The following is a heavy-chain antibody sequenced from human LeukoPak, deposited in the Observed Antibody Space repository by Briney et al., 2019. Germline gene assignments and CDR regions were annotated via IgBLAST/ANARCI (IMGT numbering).Heavy chain of an antibody. CDR3: AKGRSFSRSYFDY. Sequence: PGGSLTLSCEASGFPFTNFAMNWVRQAPGKGLQCVSTIIGSGTDTFSADSVKGRFTMSRDNSRNTVFLQMDSLRAEDTAVYYCAKGRSFSRSYFDYWGQGILVTVSS. CDR2: IIGSGTDT. CDR1: GFPFTNFA. V-gene: IGHV3-23*01. J-gene: IGHJ4*02.